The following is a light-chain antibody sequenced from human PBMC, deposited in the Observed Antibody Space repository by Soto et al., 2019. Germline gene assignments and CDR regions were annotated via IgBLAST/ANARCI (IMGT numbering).Light chain of an antibody. CDR2: SNN. V-gene: IGLV1-47*02. CDR3: AAWDDSQPGYV. Sequence: QSVLTQPPSASGTPGQRVTISCSGSTSDIGSNYVYWYQHPPGTAPQLLIYSNNQRPSGVPDRFSGSKSGTSASLAISGLRSEDEADYFCAAWDDSQPGYVFGTGTKVTVL. CDR1: TSDIGSNY. J-gene: IGLJ1*01.